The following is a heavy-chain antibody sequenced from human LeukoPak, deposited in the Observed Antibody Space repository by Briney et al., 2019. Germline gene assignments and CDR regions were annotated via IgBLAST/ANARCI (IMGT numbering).Heavy chain of an antibody. D-gene: IGHD3-10*01. Sequence: GGSLRLSCAASGFTFSSYGIHWVRQAPGKGLEWVAFIRYDGSNKYYADSVKGRFTISRDNSKNALYLQMNSLRAEDTAVYYCAKSLSSRGLIIPKTSRYFDYWGQGTLVTVSS. CDR2: IRYDGSNK. CDR1: GFTFSSYG. CDR3: AKSLSSRGLIIPKTSRYFDY. J-gene: IGHJ4*02. V-gene: IGHV3-30*02.